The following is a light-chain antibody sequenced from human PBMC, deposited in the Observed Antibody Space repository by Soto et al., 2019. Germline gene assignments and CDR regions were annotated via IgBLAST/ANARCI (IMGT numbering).Light chain of an antibody. CDR2: AAS. J-gene: IGKJ1*01. CDR3: QQSYSTPQT. V-gene: IGKV1-39*01. CDR1: QSVTTY. Sequence: DSEMTRSPSSLSACVVDGVTIACLASQSVTTYLNWYQQEPGKAPKLLIYAASSLQSGVPSRFSASGSGTNFTLTISSLQPEDFATYYCQQSYSTPQTFGQGTKVDIK.